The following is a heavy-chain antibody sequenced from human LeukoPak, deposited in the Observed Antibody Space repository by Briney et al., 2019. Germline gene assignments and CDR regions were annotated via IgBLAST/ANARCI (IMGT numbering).Heavy chain of an antibody. CDR1: GYTFTGYY. CDR2: IIPILGIA. Sequence: GASVKVSCKASGYTFTGYYMHWVRQAPGQGLEWMGRIIPILGIANYAQKFQGRVTITADKSTSTAYMELSSLRSEDTAVYYCARGFYYGSGSPSPRFDYWGQGTLVTVSS. D-gene: IGHD3-10*01. CDR3: ARGFYYGSGSPSPRFDY. V-gene: IGHV1-69*04. J-gene: IGHJ4*02.